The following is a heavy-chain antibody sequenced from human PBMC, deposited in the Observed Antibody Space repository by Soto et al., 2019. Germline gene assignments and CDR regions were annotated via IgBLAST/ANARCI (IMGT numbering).Heavy chain of an antibody. CDR1: GGSISSSSYY. D-gene: IGHD3-22*01. Sequence: SLTCTVSGGSISSSSYYWGWIRQPPGKGLEWIGSIYYSGSTYYNPSLKSRVTISVDTSKNQFSLKLSSVAAADTAVYYCARTVTYYYDSSGYYYVGYFDYWGQGTLVTVSS. V-gene: IGHV4-39*01. CDR3: ARTVTYYYDSSGYYYVGYFDY. J-gene: IGHJ4*02. CDR2: IYYSGST.